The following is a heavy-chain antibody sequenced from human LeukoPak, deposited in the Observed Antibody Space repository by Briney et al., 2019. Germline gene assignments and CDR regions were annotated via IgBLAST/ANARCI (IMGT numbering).Heavy chain of an antibody. V-gene: IGHV3-33*01. CDR2: IWYDGSNK. CDR1: GFTFSSYG. J-gene: IGHJ4*02. D-gene: IGHD3-9*01. Sequence: GRSLRLSCAASGFTFSSYGMHWVRQAPGKGLEWVAVIWYDGSNKYYAGSVKGRFTISRDNSKNTLYLQMNSLRAEDTAVYYCARESVVYYDILTGYSPLDYWGQGTLVTVSS. CDR3: ARESVVYYDILTGYSPLDY.